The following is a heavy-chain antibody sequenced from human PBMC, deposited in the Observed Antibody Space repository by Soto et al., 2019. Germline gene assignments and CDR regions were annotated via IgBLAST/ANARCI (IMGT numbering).Heavy chain of an antibody. CDR2: INQDGSER. CDR1: GFTFSTYW. D-gene: IGHD3-16*01. Sequence: EVQLVESGGGLVQPGGSLRLPCAASGFTFSTYWMTWVRQHPGKGLEWVASINQDGSERYYVDSVRGRFTISRDNAKNSLYLQMNSLRAEDTAVYYCVCGGNFFVYWGQGTLVTVSS. V-gene: IGHV3-7*01. CDR3: VCGGNFFVY. J-gene: IGHJ4*02.